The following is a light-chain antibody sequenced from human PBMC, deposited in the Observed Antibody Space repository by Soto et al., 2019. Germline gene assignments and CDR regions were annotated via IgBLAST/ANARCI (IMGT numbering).Light chain of an antibody. CDR2: DAS. Sequence: EIVITQSPATLSVSPGERATLSCRASQIVTSNLAWYQQKPGQAPRLLIYDASTRPTGIPARFSGSGSGTEFTLTISSLQSEDFAVYYCQQYSNWPLTFGQGTKVDIK. V-gene: IGKV3-15*01. CDR3: QQYSNWPLT. CDR1: QIVTSN. J-gene: IGKJ1*01.